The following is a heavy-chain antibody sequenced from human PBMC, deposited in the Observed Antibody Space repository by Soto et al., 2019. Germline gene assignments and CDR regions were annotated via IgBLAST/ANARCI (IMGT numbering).Heavy chain of an antibody. Sequence: SETLSLTCTVSGGSISSSSYYWGWIRQPPGKGLEWIGSIYYSGSTYYNPSLKSRVTISVDTSKNQFSLKLSSVTAADTAVYYCARHKPLAYSPIDYGGRGTLVPVSS. CDR2: IYYSGST. D-gene: IGHD1-26*01. J-gene: IGHJ4*02. CDR3: ARHKPLAYSPIDY. CDR1: GGSISSSSYY. V-gene: IGHV4-39*01.